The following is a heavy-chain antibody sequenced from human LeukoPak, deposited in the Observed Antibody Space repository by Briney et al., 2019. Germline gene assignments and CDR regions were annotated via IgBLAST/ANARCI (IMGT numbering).Heavy chain of an antibody. D-gene: IGHD3-10*01. CDR1: GFTFISYG. Sequence: GGSLRLSCAASGFTFISYGMHWVRQAPGKGLGGVAVIWYDGSNKYYADSVKGRFTISRDNSKNTLYLQMNSLRAEDTAVYYCARDRGEGDAFDIWGQGTMVTVSS. V-gene: IGHV3-33*01. CDR3: ARDRGEGDAFDI. J-gene: IGHJ3*02. CDR2: IWYDGSNK.